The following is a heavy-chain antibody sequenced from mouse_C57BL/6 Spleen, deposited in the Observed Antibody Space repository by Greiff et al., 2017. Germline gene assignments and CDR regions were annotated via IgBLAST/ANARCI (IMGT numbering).Heavy chain of an antibody. J-gene: IGHJ3*01. Sequence: EVQLQQSGPELVKPGASVKISCKASGYTFTDYYMNWVKQSHGKSLEWIGDINPNNGGTSYNQKFKGKATLPVDQSSSTAYMELRSLTSEDSAVYYCARLRAYWGQGTLVTVSA. V-gene: IGHV1-26*01. CDR1: GYTFTDYY. CDR2: INPNNGGT. CDR3: ARLRAY.